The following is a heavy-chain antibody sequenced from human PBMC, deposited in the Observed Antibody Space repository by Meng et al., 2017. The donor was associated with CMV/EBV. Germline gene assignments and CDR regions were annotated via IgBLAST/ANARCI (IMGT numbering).Heavy chain of an antibody. CDR2: ISSSSSYI. CDR3: ARYSFFCSSTSCYNYYYYYGMDV. V-gene: IGHV3-21*01. Sequence: GGSLRLSCAASGFTFSSYWMHWVRQAPGKGLEWVSSISSSSSYIYYADSVKGRFTISRDNAKNSLYLQMNSLRAEDTAVYYCARYSFFCSSTSCYNYYYYYGMDVWGQGTTVTVSS. J-gene: IGHJ6*02. CDR1: GFTFSSYW. D-gene: IGHD2-2*01.